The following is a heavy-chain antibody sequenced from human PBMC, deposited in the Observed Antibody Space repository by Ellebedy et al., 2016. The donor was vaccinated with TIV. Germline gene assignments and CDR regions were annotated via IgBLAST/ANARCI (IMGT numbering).Heavy chain of an antibody. Sequence: SETLSLTCAVSGGSISSSNWWSWVRQPPGKGLEWIGEIYHSGSTNYNPSLKSRVTISVDKSKNQFSLKLSSVTAADTAVYYCARAPGVWGVGASDAFDIWGQGTMVTVSS. CDR1: GGSISSSNW. CDR2: IYHSGST. J-gene: IGHJ3*02. V-gene: IGHV4-4*02. D-gene: IGHD1-26*01. CDR3: ARAPGVWGVGASDAFDI.